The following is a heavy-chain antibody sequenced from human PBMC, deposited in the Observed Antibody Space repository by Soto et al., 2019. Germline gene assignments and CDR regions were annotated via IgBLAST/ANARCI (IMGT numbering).Heavy chain of an antibody. CDR1: GGTFSSYA. CDR3: ARAAYDYVWGSYRQDAFDI. D-gene: IGHD3-16*02. Sequence: SVKVSCKASGGTFSSYAISWVRQAPGQGLEWMGGIIPIFGTANYAQKFQGRVTITADESTSTAYMELSSLRSEDPAVYYCARAAYDYVWGSYRQDAFDIWGQGTMVTVSS. CDR2: IIPIFGTA. J-gene: IGHJ3*02. V-gene: IGHV1-69*13.